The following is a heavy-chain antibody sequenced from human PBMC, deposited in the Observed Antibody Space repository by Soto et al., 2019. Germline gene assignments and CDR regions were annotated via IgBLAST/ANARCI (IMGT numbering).Heavy chain of an antibody. CDR2: ISGSGISI. CDR1: GVTFSDYA. J-gene: IGHJ4*02. Sequence: VQLLGSGGGLVQPGGSLRLSCAASGVTFSDYAINWVRQAPGKGLEWVSAISGSGISIYYADSVKGRFTISRDNSKNTALPPMTSLRAGDPAVYYCATLILGGDIAVAEETDYWGQGTLVTVSS. D-gene: IGHD6-19*01. V-gene: IGHV3-23*01. CDR3: ATLILGGDIAVAEETDY.